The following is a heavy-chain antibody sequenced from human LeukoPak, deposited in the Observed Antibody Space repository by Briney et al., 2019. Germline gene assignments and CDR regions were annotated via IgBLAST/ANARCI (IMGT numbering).Heavy chain of an antibody. V-gene: IGHV4-39*07. CDR1: GGSISSSSYY. CDR2: INHSGST. Sequence: SETLSLTCTVSGGSISSSSYYWSWIRQPPGKGLEWIGEINHSGSTNYNPSLKSRVTISVDTSKNQFSLKLSSVTAADTAVYYCARLKRFGYTVTTHYFDYWGQGTLVTVSS. D-gene: IGHD4-17*01. J-gene: IGHJ4*02. CDR3: ARLKRFGYTVTTHYFDY.